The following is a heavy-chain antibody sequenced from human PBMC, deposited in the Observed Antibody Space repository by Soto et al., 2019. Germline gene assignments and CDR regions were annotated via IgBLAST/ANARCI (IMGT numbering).Heavy chain of an antibody. J-gene: IGHJ4*02. CDR2: IYYTGST. V-gene: IGHV4-59*01. CDR3: ARQRGNYFDY. D-gene: IGHD3-10*01. CDR1: GDSISTFY. Sequence: QVQLQESGPGLVKPSETLSLTCTVSGDSISTFYWSWIRQPPGKGLEWIGYIYYTGSTNYNPSLKSRVTMSVDTPKKQFSLKLSSVTAADTAVYYCARQRGNYFDYWGQGTLVTVSS.